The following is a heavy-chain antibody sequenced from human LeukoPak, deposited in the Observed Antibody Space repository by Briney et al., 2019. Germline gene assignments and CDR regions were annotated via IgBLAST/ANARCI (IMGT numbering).Heavy chain of an antibody. J-gene: IGHJ6*03. V-gene: IGHV4-59*12. D-gene: IGHD2-2*01. CDR1: GGSISSYY. Sequence: SETLSLTCTVSGGSISSYYWSWIRQPPGKGLEWLGFIYYSGSTNYKPSLKSRVTITVDTSKNQFSLKLSSVTAADTAVYYCARDQEAYCSSTSCYEYSYYMDVWGKGTTVTISS. CDR3: ARDQEAYCSSTSCYEYSYYMDV. CDR2: IYYSGST.